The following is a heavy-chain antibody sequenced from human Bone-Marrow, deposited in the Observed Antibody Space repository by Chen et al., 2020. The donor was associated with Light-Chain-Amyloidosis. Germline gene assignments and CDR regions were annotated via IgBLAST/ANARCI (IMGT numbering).Heavy chain of an antibody. CDR2: ISGGGGSR. D-gene: IGHD3-9*01. Sequence: VQMVESGGGLLPRGVSMCLSCAVSGFVFSSYSMSWFLQAPVKGVEWVSTISGGGGSRCCGDPVKGRLTISRDNCKSALLLQMKSLRAEDTAVYYCAKDISYDDILPGYPADAFDIWGQGKMVTVSS. CDR3: AKDISYDDILPGYPADAFDI. CDR1: GFVFSSYS. V-gene: IGHV3-23*02. J-gene: IGHJ3*02.